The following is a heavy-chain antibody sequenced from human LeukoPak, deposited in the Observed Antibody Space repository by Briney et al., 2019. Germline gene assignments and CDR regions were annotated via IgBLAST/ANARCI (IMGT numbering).Heavy chain of an antibody. Sequence: GGSLRLSCAASGFTFSSYGMHWVRQAPGKGLEWVAFIRYDGSNKYYADSVKGRFTISRDNSKNTLYLQMNSLRAEDTAVYYCAKDSVWTPRTRDYYYMDVWGKGTTVTVSS. CDR1: GFTFSSYG. CDR3: AKDSVWTPRTRDYYYMDV. J-gene: IGHJ6*03. V-gene: IGHV3-30*02. CDR2: IRYDGSNK. D-gene: IGHD1-7*01.